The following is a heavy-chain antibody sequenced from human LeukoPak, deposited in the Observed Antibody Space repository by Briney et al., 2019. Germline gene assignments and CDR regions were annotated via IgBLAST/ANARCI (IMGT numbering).Heavy chain of an antibody. CDR3: ARVLGYSSSWYGWYFDL. V-gene: IGHV4-4*07. CDR2: IYTSGST. CDR1: GGSISSYY. D-gene: IGHD6-13*01. J-gene: IGHJ2*01. Sequence: KASETLSLTCTVSGGSISSYYWSWIRQPAGKGLEWIGRIYTSGSTNYNPSLKSRVTMSVDTSKNQFSLKLSSVTAADTAVYYCARVLGYSSSWYGWYFDLWGRGTLVTVSS.